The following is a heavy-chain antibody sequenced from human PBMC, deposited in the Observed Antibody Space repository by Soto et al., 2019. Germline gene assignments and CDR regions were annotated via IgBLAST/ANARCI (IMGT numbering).Heavy chain of an antibody. D-gene: IGHD4-4*01. Sequence: QVQLQESGPGLVKPSQTLSLTCTVSGGSISSGGYYWSWIRQHPGKGLEWIGYIYYSGSTYYNPSLKIRVTISVDTSKNQCALKLSSVTAADTAVYYCARDAHTVTGVNWFDPWGQGTLVTVSS. CDR1: GGSISSGGYY. J-gene: IGHJ5*02. V-gene: IGHV4-31*03. CDR2: IYYSGST. CDR3: ARDAHTVTGVNWFDP.